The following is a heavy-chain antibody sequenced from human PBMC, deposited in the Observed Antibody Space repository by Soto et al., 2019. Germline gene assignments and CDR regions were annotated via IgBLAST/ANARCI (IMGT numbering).Heavy chain of an antibody. CDR1: GGSISSYY. CDR3: ARACSSTSCYDVFDS. CDR2: IYTSGST. D-gene: IGHD2-2*01. V-gene: IGHV4-4*07. J-gene: IGHJ4*02. Sequence: ETLSLTGTVSGGSISSYYWSWIRQPAGQGLQWIGRIYTSGSTNYNPSLKSRVTMSVDTSKNQFSLKLSSVTAADTAVYYCARACSSTSCYDVFDSWGQGTLVTVSS.